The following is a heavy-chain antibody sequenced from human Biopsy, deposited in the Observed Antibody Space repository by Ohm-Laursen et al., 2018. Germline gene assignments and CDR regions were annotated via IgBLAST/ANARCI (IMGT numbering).Heavy chain of an antibody. J-gene: IGHJ4*02. Sequence: QTLSLSCAVSGDTVSSNRAAWNWLRPPPSRGLEWLGRTFYRAKWYTDFAVSVKSRITLTPDPSTNQFCLQLNSVTPDDTAVYYCARSGSDSLNYYFDFWGQGTLVTVSS. CDR2: TFYRAKWYT. D-gene: IGHD2-21*02. V-gene: IGHV6-1*01. CDR1: GDTVSSNRAA. CDR3: ARSGSDSLNYYFDF.